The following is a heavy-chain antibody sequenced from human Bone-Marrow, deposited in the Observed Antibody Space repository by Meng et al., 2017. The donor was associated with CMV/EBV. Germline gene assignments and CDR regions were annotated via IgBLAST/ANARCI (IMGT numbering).Heavy chain of an antibody. CDR1: GYTFTSYY. V-gene: IGHV1-46*01. CDR3: ARTSAVPAASMDV. Sequence: ASVKVSCKASGYTFTSYYMHWVRQAPGQGLEWMGIINPSGGSTSYAQKFQGRVTMTRDTSTSTVYMELSSPRSEDTAVYYCARTSAVPAASMDVWGQGPTVTFYS. J-gene: IGHJ6*01. D-gene: IGHD2-2*01. CDR2: INPSGGST.